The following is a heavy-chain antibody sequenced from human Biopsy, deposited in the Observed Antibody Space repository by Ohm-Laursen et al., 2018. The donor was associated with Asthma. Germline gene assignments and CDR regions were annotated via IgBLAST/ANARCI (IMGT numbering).Heavy chain of an antibody. Sequence: SSVKVSCKASGGTFGNYAISWVRQAPGLGLEWMGGISPVFGSTNIAQKFQGRVTISADIFTKTAYLEVSGLRSDDTAVYYRASPSSSREILYYYYNMDIWGQGTTVTV. J-gene: IGHJ6*02. D-gene: IGHD6-13*01. V-gene: IGHV1-69*06. CDR1: GGTFGNYA. CDR2: ISPVFGST. CDR3: ASPSSSREILYYYYNMDI.